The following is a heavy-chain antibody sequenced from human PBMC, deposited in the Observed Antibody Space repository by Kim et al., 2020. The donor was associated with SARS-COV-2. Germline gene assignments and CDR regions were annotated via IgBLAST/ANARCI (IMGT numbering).Heavy chain of an antibody. D-gene: IGHD3-9*01. CDR3: ARSPPGFDWLLRPFDY. V-gene: IGHV4-61*01. Sequence: SETLSLTCTVSGGSVSSGSYYWSWIRQPPGKGLEWIGYIYYSGSTNYNPSLKSRVTISVDTSKNQFSLKLSSVTAADTAVYYCARSPPGFDWLLRPFDYWGQGTLVTVSS. CDR2: IYYSGST. CDR1: GGSVSSGSYY. J-gene: IGHJ4*02.